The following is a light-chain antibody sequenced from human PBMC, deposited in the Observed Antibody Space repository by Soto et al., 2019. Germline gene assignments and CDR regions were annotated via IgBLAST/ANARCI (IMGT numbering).Light chain of an antibody. CDR3: QQYGSSPIT. J-gene: IGKJ5*01. V-gene: IGKV1-5*03. Sequence: DIQMAQSPSTLSGSVGDRVTITCRASQTISSWLAWYQQKPGKAPKLLIYKASTLKSGVPSRFSGSGSGTEFTLTISSLQPDDFATYYCQQYGSSPITFGQGTRLEI. CDR2: KAS. CDR1: QTISSW.